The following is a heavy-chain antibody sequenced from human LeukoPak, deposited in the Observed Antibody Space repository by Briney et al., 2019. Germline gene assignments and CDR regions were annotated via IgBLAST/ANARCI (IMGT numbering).Heavy chain of an antibody. D-gene: IGHD3-16*01. Sequence: GGSLRLSCAASGFTFSDYWMHWVRQTPGKGLVWVSRIDADGGDRNYADSVEGRFPISRDNAKNTLHLQMDRLRAVDTAVYYFTGCRIMRSYGGVHLYYGMDVWGKGTMVTVSS. CDR3: TGCRIMRSYGGVHLYYGMDV. CDR2: IDADGGDR. V-gene: IGHV3-74*01. CDR1: GFTFSDYW. J-gene: IGHJ6*04.